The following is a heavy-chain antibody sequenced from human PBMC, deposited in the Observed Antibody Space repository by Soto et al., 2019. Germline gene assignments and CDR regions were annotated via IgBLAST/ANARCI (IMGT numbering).Heavy chain of an antibody. Sequence: SETLSLTCTVSGGSISSGGYYWSWIRQHPGKGLEWIGYIYYSGSTYYNPSLKSRVTISVDTSKNQFSLRLSSVTAADTAVYYCARAPGIAAAGNWFDPRGQGTLVTVSS. V-gene: IGHV4-31*03. CDR2: IYYSGST. CDR3: ARAPGIAAAGNWFDP. D-gene: IGHD6-13*01. J-gene: IGHJ5*02. CDR1: GGSISSGGYY.